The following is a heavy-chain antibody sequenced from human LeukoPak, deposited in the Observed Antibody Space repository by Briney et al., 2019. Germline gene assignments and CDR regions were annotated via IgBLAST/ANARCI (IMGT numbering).Heavy chain of an antibody. J-gene: IGHJ5*02. CDR2: ISTTGTTT. V-gene: IGHV3-48*03. Sequence: GGSLRLSWVVAGFTFSSFEMNWVRQAPGKGLEWVSYISTTGTTTYYADSVKGRFTISRDTAKNSLYLQMNSLRAEDTAVYYCARAGSSGLSRFGWFDPWGQGTLVTVSS. CDR1: GFTFSSFE. D-gene: IGHD6-19*01. CDR3: ARAGSSGLSRFGWFDP.